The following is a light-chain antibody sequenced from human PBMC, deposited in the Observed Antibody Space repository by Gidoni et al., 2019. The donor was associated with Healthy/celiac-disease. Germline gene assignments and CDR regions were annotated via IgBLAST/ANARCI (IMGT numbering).Light chain of an antibody. V-gene: IGKV3-11*01. Sequence: DIVLPQSPATLSLSPGERATLSCRASQSASSYLAWYQQKPGQAPRLLIYDASNRATGIPARFSGSGSGTDFTLTISSLEPEDFAVYYCQQRSNWPSITFGQGTRLEIK. CDR3: QQRSNWPSIT. CDR2: DAS. J-gene: IGKJ5*01. CDR1: QSASSY.